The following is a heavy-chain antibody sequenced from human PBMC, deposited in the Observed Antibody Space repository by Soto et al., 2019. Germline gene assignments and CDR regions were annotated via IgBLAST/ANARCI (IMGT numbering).Heavy chain of an antibody. CDR3: ASSGPLYSAVTARDF. CDR2: IYSSENT. V-gene: IGHV4-39*02. J-gene: IGHJ4*02. CDR1: GGSVSSNSYS. D-gene: IGHD1-26*01. Sequence: SETLSLTCTVSGGSVSSNSYSWGWIRQSPGKGLEWIGTIYSSENTYYNPSLESRVTMSLDKSNNSFSLKLASVTAADTAVYYCASSGPLYSAVTARDFWGPGLLVTVSS.